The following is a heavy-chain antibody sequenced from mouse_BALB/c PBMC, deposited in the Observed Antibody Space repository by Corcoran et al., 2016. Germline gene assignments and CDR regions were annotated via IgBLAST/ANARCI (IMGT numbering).Heavy chain of an antibody. CDR2: IYWDDDK. CDR1: GFSLSTSGMG. D-gene: IGHD1-1*01. Sequence: QVTLKESGPGILQPSQTLSLTCSFSGFSLSTSGMGVSWIRQPSGKGLEWLAHIYWDDDKRYNQSLKSRLTISKVTSSNQVFLKSTSVDTAETATYYCARRAYYGSDWYFDVWGAGTTVTVSS. V-gene: IGHV8-12*01. J-gene: IGHJ1*01. CDR3: ARRAYYGSDWYFDV.